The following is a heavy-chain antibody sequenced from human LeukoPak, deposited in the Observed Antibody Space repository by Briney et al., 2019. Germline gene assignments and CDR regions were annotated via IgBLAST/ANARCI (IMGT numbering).Heavy chain of an antibody. D-gene: IGHD1-26*01. J-gene: IGHJ4*02. CDR1: GGSISSYY. CDR3: ARSSGAYRSFDY. CDR2: IYYSGTT. V-gene: IGHV4-59*01. Sequence: SETLSLTCTVSGGSISSYYWSWIRQPPGKGLEWIVYIYYSGTTDYNPSLKSRVTISVDTSNNQFSLKVSSVTAADTAVYYCARSSGAYRSFDYWGQGTLVPVSS.